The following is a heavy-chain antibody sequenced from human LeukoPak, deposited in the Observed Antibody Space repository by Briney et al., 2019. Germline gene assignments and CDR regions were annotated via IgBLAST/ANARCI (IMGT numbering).Heavy chain of an antibody. Sequence: SETLSLTCTVSGGSISSYYWSWIRQPPGKGLEWIGYIYYSGSTNYNPSLKSRVTISVDTSKNQFSLKLSSVTAADAAVYYCARFGHSYGLDYWGQGTLVTVSS. D-gene: IGHD5-18*01. CDR1: GGSISSYY. J-gene: IGHJ4*02. CDR3: ARFGHSYGLDY. V-gene: IGHV4-59*08. CDR2: IYYSGST.